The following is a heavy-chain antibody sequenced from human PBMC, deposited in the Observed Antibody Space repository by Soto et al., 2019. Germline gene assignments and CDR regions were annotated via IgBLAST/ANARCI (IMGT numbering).Heavy chain of an antibody. CDR3: ARQPEDYYYDSRVGYFQH. CDR2: ISSSGSTI. Sequence: PGGSLRLSCAASGFTFSSYEMNWVRQAPGKGLEWVSYISSSGSTIYYADSVKGRFTISRDNAKNSLYLQMNSLRAEDTAVYYCARQPEDYYYDSRVGYFQHWGQGNLVTVSS. D-gene: IGHD3-22*01. J-gene: IGHJ1*01. CDR1: GFTFSSYE. V-gene: IGHV3-48*03.